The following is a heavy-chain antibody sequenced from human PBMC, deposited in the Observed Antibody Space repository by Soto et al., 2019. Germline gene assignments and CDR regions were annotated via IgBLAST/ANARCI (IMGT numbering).Heavy chain of an antibody. D-gene: IGHD3-22*01. CDR1: GGSISSSSYY. V-gene: IGHV4-39*01. CDR3: ARHNRKGYYDSSGYWPYYYGMDV. CDR2: IYYSGST. Sequence: QLQLQESGPGLVKPSETLSLTCTVSGGSISSSSYYWGWIRQPPGKGLEWIGSIYYSGSTYYNPSLKSRVPISVDTSKNQFSLKLSSVTAADTAVYYCARHNRKGYYDSSGYWPYYYGMDVWGQGTTVTVSS. J-gene: IGHJ6*02.